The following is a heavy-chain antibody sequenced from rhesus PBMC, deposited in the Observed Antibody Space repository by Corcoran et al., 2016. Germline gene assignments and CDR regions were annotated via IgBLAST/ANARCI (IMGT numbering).Heavy chain of an antibody. CDR2: SYGGSGST. J-gene: IGHJ1*01. V-gene: IGHV4-127*01. D-gene: IGHD2-21*01. CDR1: GYSISSGYG. Sequence: QVQLQESGPGLVKPSETLSLTCAVSGYSISSGYGWRWIRLPPGKGLEWIGQSYGGSGSTYYNPSLKSRVTISTDTSKNQFSLKLSSVTAADTAVYYCAREDCTGRGCYARYFEFWGQGALVTVSS. CDR3: AREDCTGRGCYARYFEF.